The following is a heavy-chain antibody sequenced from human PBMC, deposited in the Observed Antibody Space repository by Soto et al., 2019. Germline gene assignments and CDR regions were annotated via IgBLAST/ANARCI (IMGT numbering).Heavy chain of an antibody. Sequence: PSETLSLTCSVSGGSISSGYYYWSWIRQPPGKGLEWIGNIYYSGNTYYNPSLKSRLIISIDTSKNQFSLKVGFVTAADTAVYYCASSSLYGMEVWGQATTVTAP. CDR2: IYYSGNT. CDR3: ASSSLYGMEV. CDR1: GGSISSGYYY. J-gene: IGHJ6*02. V-gene: IGHV4-30-4*01.